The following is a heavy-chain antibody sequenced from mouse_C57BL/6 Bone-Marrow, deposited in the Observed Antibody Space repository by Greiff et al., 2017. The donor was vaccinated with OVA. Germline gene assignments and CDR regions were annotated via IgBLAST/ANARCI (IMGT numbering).Heavy chain of an antibody. CDR1: GFTFSSYA. CDR3: ARDDDYNFAY. D-gene: IGHD2-4*01. Sequence: EVKLMESGGGLVKPGGSLKLSCAASGFTFSSYAMSWVRQTPEKRLEWVATISDGGSYTYYPDNVKGRFTISRDNAKNNLYLQMSHLKSEDTAMYYCARDDDYNFAYWGQGTLVTVSA. CDR2: ISDGGSYT. V-gene: IGHV5-4*01. J-gene: IGHJ3*01.